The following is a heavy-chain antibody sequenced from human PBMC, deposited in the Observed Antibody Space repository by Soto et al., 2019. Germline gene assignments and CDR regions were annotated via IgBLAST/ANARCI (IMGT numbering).Heavy chain of an antibody. J-gene: IGHJ6*02. CDR2: IIPIFGTA. CDR1: GGTFSSYA. Sequence: GASVKVSCKASGGTFSSYAISWVRQAPGQGLEWMGGIIPIFGTANYAQKFQGRVTITADESTSTAYMELSSLRSEDTAVYYCARAELELGNYYYYGMDVWGQGTTVTVS. V-gene: IGHV1-69*13. D-gene: IGHD1-7*01. CDR3: ARAELELGNYYYYGMDV.